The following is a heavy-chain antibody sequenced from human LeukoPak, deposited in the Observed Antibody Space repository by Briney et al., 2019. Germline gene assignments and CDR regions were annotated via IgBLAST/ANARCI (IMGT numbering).Heavy chain of an antibody. J-gene: IGHJ4*02. D-gene: IGHD5-24*01. CDR1: GFPFSSYW. CDR3: TRVGYIDEGIDY. CDR2: IKQDGSKK. V-gene: IGHV3-7*04. Sequence: GSLRLSCVASGFPFSSYWMTWVRQAPGKGLEWVANIKQDGSKKSYVDSVKGRFTISRDNAKNSLYLQMNSLRAEDTAIYYCTRVGYIDEGIDYWGLGTLVTVSS.